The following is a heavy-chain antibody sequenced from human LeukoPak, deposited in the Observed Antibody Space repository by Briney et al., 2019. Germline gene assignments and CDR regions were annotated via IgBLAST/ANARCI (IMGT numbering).Heavy chain of an antibody. D-gene: IGHD3-10*01. Sequence: GGSLRLSCAASGFTFSSYEMNWVRQAPGKGLEWVSYISSSGSTIYYADSVKGRFTISRDNAKNSLYLQMNSLGAEDTAVYYCARDTYGSGSYGYYYMDVWGKGTTVTVSS. V-gene: IGHV3-48*03. CDR3: ARDTYGSGSYGYYYMDV. CDR1: GFTFSSYE. J-gene: IGHJ6*03. CDR2: ISSSGSTI.